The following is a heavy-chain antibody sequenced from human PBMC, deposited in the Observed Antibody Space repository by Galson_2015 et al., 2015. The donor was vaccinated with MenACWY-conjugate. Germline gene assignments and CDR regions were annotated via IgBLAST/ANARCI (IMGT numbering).Heavy chain of an antibody. CDR1: GGSISSSNW. CDR3: ARRGPGSDLWIGYYSLDY. V-gene: IGHV4-4*02. D-gene: IGHD3-3*01. Sequence: SEPLSLTCAVSGGSISSSNWWSWVRQPPGKGLEWIGEIYHSGSTNYNPSLRSRVSISVDKSKNQFSLKLSSVTAADTAVYYCARRGPGSDLWIGYYSLDYWGQGTLVTVSS. CDR2: IYHSGST. J-gene: IGHJ4*02.